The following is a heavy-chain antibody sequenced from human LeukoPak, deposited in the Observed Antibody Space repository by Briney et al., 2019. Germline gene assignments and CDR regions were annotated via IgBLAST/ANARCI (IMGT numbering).Heavy chain of an antibody. CDR1: GYTFTGYY. J-gene: IGHJ4*02. V-gene: IGHV1-2*02. CDR2: INPNSGGT. CDR3: AREGIGMTTVTIFDY. Sequence: GASVKVSCKASGYTFTGYYMHWVRQAPGQGLEWTGWINPNSGGTNYAQKFQGRVTMTRDTSISTAYMELSRLRSDDTAVYYCAREGIGMTTVTIFDYWGQGTLVTVSS. D-gene: IGHD4-17*01.